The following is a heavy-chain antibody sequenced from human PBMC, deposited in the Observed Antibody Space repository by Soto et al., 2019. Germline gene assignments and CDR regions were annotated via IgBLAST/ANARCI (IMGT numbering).Heavy chain of an antibody. J-gene: IGHJ5*02. CDR1: GGSISSYY. V-gene: IGHV4-59*01. CDR3: ARVGGSDFLRGYGFDP. CDR2: IYYSGST. D-gene: IGHD1-26*01. Sequence: PSETVSLTCTVSGGSISSYYLSWILQPLVRCLEWIAYIYYSGSTNSTLSLKSRVTISLDTSKYQFSLKLNFVTAADSAVFYCARVGGSDFLRGYGFDPWSKGCLGTVSS.